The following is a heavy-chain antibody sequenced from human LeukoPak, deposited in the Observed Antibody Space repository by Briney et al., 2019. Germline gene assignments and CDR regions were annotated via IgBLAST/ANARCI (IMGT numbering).Heavy chain of an antibody. CDR1: GGSFSGYY. Sequence: SETLSLTCAVYGGSFSGYYWSWIRQPPGKGLEWIGEINHSGSTNYNPSLKSRVTISVDTSKNQFSLKLSSVTAADTAVYYCARERGLGMGFDYWGQGTLVTVSS. J-gene: IGHJ4*02. CDR2: INHSGST. CDR3: ARERGLGMGFDY. D-gene: IGHD7-27*01. V-gene: IGHV4-34*01.